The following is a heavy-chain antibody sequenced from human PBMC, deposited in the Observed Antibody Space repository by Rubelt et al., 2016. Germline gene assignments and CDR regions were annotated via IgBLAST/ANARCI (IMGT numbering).Heavy chain of an antibody. CDR1: GFSFSNPRMG. D-gene: IGHD2-2*01. J-gene: IGHJ6*02. CDR3: ARIISEVPAAMNYYYYMDV. CDR2: IFSNDEK. V-gene: IGHV2-26*01. Sequence: QVTLKESGPVLVRPAETLTLTCTVSGFSFSNPRMGVSWIRQPPGKALEWLAHIFSNDEKSYSPSLKSSLTISKDTSKSQVVLTMTNMDPMDTATYFCARIISEVPAAMNYYYYMDVWGQGTTVTVSS.